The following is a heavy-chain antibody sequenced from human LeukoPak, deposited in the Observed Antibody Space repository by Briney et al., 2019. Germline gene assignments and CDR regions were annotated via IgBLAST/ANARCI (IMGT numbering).Heavy chain of an antibody. CDR2: INPNTGDT. V-gene: IGHV1-2*02. D-gene: IGHD2-15*01. Sequence: ASVKVSCKASGYPFIDYYLHWVRQAPGQGLEWMGCINPNTGDTNSAQNFQGRVIMTRDTSITTAYMELSRLKSDDTALYYCASHGAGHCYDAICMGSFDLWGQGTTVAVSS. CDR1: GYPFIDYY. CDR3: ASHGAGHCYDAICMGSFDL. J-gene: IGHJ3*01.